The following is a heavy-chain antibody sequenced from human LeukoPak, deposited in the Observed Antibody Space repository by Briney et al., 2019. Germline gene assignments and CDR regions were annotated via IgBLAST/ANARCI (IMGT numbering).Heavy chain of an antibody. J-gene: IGHJ4*02. CDR1: GYTFTSYG. D-gene: IGHD2-15*01. Sequence: VASVKVCCKASGYTFTSYGISWVRQAPGQGLEWMGWISAYNGNTNYAQKLQGRVTMTTDTSTSTAYVELRSLRSDDTAVYYCARAAKASLLYYFDYWGQGTLVTVSS. V-gene: IGHV1-18*04. CDR2: ISAYNGNT. CDR3: ARAAKASLLYYFDY.